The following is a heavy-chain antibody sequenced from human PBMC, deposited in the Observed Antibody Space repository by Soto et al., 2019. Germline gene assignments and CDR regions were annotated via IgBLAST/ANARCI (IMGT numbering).Heavy chain of an antibody. Sequence: SQTLSLTCAISGASVSSNSAAWNWIRQSPSRGLEWLGRTYYRSKWYNDYAVSVKSRITINPDTSKNQFSLQLNSVTHEDTAVYYCARGKAAAGTNYYYYGMDVWGQGTTVTVSS. V-gene: IGHV6-1*01. D-gene: IGHD6-13*01. J-gene: IGHJ6*02. CDR3: ARGKAAAGTNYYYYGMDV. CDR2: TYYRSKWYN. CDR1: GASVSSNSAA.